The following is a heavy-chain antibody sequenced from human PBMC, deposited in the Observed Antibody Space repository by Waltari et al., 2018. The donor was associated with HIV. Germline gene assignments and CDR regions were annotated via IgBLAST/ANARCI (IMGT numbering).Heavy chain of an antibody. D-gene: IGHD3-3*01. CDR2: MNPDNGDA. CDR1: GYTVIDFD. CDR3: TKGRRGALFGDE. Sequence: QVQLVQSGAEIKKPRASVRISCKDFGYTVIDFDINWVRRPPGRGLEWVGWMNPDNGDAGYGHKFKGRFSLTRDTSTDTAYMDVDNLKSEDTAIYYCTKGRRGALFGDEWGQGTLVTVSS. J-gene: IGHJ4*02. V-gene: IGHV1-8*02.